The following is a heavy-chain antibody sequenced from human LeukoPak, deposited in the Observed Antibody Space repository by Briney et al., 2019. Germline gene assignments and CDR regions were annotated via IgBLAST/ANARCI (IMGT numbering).Heavy chain of an antibody. Sequence: GESLKISCEGSGYRFSKYWIGWVRQMPGKGLEWMGIIYPDDSSTEYSPSLQGQVTISVDKSISTAYLQWSSLKASDTAMYYCARRRRGSSGYFDYWGQGTLVTVSS. CDR3: ARRRRGSSGYFDY. CDR1: GYRFSKYW. J-gene: IGHJ4*02. D-gene: IGHD3-22*01. V-gene: IGHV5-51*01. CDR2: IYPDDSST.